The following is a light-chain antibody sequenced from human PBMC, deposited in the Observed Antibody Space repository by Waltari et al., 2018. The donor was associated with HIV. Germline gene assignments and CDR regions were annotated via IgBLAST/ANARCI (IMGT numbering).Light chain of an antibody. CDR3: QQYNSYSPWT. Sequence: DIQMTQSPSTLSASVGDRVTITCRASQSISSWLAWYQQKPGKAPKLLIYKASTLDSWVPSRFSGSGSGTEFTLTISSLQPDDFATYYCQQYNSYSPWTFGQGTKVEIK. CDR2: KAS. J-gene: IGKJ1*01. V-gene: IGKV1-5*03. CDR1: QSISSW.